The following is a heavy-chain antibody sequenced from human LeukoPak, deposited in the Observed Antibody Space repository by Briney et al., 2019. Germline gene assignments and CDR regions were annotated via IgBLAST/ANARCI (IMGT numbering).Heavy chain of an antibody. D-gene: IGHD3-10*01. J-gene: IGHJ4*02. Sequence: GGSLRLSCAASGFTFSDYYMTWIRQAPGKGLVGVSYISSSGITIYYADSVKGRFTISRDNAKKSLYLEMNSLRAEETAVYYCARDQYGLGYGSLFDFWGQGKPVTVSS. CDR1: GFTFSDYY. V-gene: IGHV3-11*01. CDR3: ARDQYGLGYGSLFDF. CDR2: ISSSGITI.